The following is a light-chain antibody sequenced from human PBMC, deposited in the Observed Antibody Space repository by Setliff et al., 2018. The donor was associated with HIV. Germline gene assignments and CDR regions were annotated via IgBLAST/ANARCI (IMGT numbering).Light chain of an antibody. V-gene: IGLV2-14*02. CDR3: SSYTSISTFEGV. CDR1: SSDVGRSNL. CDR2: EVS. Sequence: QSVLAQPASVSGSPGQSITLSCTGTSSDVGRSNLVSWYQQHPGKAPKLIIYEVSERPSGVSNRFSGSKSGNTASLTISGLQAEDEADYYCSSYTSISTFEGVFGTGTKVTVL. J-gene: IGLJ1*01.